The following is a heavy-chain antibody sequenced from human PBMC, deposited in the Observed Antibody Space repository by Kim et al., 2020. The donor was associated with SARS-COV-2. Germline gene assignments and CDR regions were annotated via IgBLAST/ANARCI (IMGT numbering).Heavy chain of an antibody. Sequence: GGSLRLSCAASGFTFSSYAMHWVRQAPGKGLEWVAVISYDGSNKYYADSVKGRFTISRDNSKNTLYLQMNSLRAEDTAVYYCARAVTMIVVVAFGYWGQG. J-gene: IGHJ4*02. CDR1: GFTFSSYA. CDR3: ARAVTMIVVVAFGY. V-gene: IGHV3-30*04. D-gene: IGHD3-22*01. CDR2: ISYDGSNK.